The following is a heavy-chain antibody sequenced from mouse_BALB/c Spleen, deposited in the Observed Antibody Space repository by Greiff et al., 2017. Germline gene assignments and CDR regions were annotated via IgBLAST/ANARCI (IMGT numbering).Heavy chain of an antibody. V-gene: IGHV2-2*02. CDR1: GFSLTSYG. CDR2: IWSGGST. J-gene: IGHJ3*01. Sequence: VKLVESGPGLVQPSQSLSITCTVSGFSLTSYGVHWVRQSPGKGLEWLGVIWSGGSTDYNAAFISRLSISKDNSKSQVFFKMNSLQANDTAIYYCAREMNYGSSPWFAYWGQGTLVTVSA. CDR3: AREMNYGSSPWFAY. D-gene: IGHD1-1*01.